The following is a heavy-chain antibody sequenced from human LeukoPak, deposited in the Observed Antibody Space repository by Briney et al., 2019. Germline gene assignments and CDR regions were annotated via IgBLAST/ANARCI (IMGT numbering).Heavy chain of an antibody. D-gene: IGHD4-11*01. V-gene: IGHV4-34*01. Sequence: SETLSLTCAVSGGSFSGFYWTWIRQSPEKGLEWIGEINHSGSYTNNPYLKSRVTISVATPTNQVFLGLTSVTAADTAVYYCARGRYVGDYRGGFYYLDFWGEGTHVTVCS. CDR1: GGSFSGFY. CDR3: ARGRYVGDYRGGFYYLDF. CDR2: INHSGSY. J-gene: IGHJ4*02.